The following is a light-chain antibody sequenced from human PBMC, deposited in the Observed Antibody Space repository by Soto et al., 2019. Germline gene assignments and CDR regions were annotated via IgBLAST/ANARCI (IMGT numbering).Light chain of an antibody. Sequence: EIVMTQSPATLSVSPGERATLSCRASQSISTNVAWYQQKPGQAPRLLIYGASTRATGIPARFSDSGSGTEFTLTISSLQSEDFAVYYCQQYNKWPLTFGGETKVEI. CDR3: QQYNKWPLT. CDR2: GAS. J-gene: IGKJ4*01. V-gene: IGKV3-15*01. CDR1: QSISTN.